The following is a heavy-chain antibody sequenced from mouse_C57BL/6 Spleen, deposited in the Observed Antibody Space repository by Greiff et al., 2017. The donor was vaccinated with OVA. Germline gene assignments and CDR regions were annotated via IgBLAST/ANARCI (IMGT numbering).Heavy chain of an antibody. CDR3: ARRDTTTAVEGWYFDV. D-gene: IGHD1-1*01. V-gene: IGHV1-82*01. J-gene: IGHJ1*03. CDR1: GYAFSSSW. Sequence: QVQLQQSGPELVKPGASVKISCKASGYAFSSSWMNWVKQRPGKGLEWIGRIYPGGGDTNYNGKFKGKATLTADKSSSTAYMQLSSLTSEDSAVYFCARRDTTTAVEGWYFDVWGTGTTVTVSS. CDR2: IYPGGGDT.